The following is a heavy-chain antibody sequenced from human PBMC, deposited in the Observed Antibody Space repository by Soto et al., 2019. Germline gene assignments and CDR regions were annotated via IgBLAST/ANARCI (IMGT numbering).Heavy chain of an antibody. CDR3: AKDPPWTVGPLAMDV. CDR1: GFTFSTHA. J-gene: IGHJ6*02. V-gene: IGHV3-23*01. Sequence: PGGSLRLSCVASGFTFSTHAMSWVRQAPGKGLEWVSTFSGSGGNIYYAESVKGLLTISRDDSKNTLYLQMNSLRVEDTAVYYCAKDPPWTVGPLAMDVWGQGTTVTVSS. CDR2: FSGSGGNI. D-gene: IGHD2-2*01.